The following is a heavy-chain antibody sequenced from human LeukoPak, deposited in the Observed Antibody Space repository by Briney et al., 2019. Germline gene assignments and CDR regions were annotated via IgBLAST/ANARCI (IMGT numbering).Heavy chain of an antibody. CDR3: ASTGRGYYDSIDY. V-gene: IGHV3-33*08. D-gene: IGHD3-22*01. Sequence: GGSLRLSCAASGSGFIFSSSGMHWVRQAPGKGLEWVALIWSDGSNKYYAGSVKGRFTISRDNSNNTLYLQMNSLRAEDTALYYCASTGRGYYDSIDYWGQGTLVTVSS. CDR2: IWSDGSNK. CDR1: GSGFIFSSSG. J-gene: IGHJ4*02.